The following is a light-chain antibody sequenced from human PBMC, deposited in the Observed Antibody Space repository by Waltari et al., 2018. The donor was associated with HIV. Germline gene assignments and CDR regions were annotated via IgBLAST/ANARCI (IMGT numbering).Light chain of an antibody. Sequence: EIVLTQSPGTLSLSPGETATLSCRASQSVWNNYLAWYQHRPGQAPRLLIYVASSRATGIPDRFSGSGSGSDFTLTISSLQPEDFAVYYCQQYGDSPGTFGQGTKLEIK. CDR2: VAS. J-gene: IGKJ2*01. V-gene: IGKV3-20*01. CDR1: QSVWNNY. CDR3: QQYGDSPGT.